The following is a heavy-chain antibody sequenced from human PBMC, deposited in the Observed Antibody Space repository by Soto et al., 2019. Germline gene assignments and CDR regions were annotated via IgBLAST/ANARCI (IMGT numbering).Heavy chain of an antibody. CDR1: GESFSGYY. CDR2: INDFGST. J-gene: IGHJ6*02. CDR3: ARRRRGITMVRGTYAMDV. Sequence: QVQLQQWGAGVLKPSETLSLGCAVYGESFSGYYWNWIRQPPGKGLEWFGEINDFGSTNYKPSLASRVTISVDTSKKQFSLRLSSVTAADAAVYYCARRRRGITMVRGTYAMDVWGQGTTVTVSS. V-gene: IGHV4-34*01. D-gene: IGHD3-10*01.